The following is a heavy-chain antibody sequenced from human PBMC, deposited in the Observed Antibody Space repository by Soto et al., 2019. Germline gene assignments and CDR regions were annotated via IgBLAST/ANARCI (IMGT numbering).Heavy chain of an antibody. J-gene: IGHJ3*02. CDR2: MNPSSGNT. CDR1: VYTFTTYD. V-gene: IGHV1-8*01. D-gene: IGHD5-12*01. CDR3: VVATADAFDI. Sequence: ASVKVSCKAPVYTFTTYDINWLRQATGQGLEWMGWMNPSSGNTGYPQKFQGRVTLTRDTSTYTAYMELSSLRSDDTAVYYCVVATADAFDIWGQGTMVTVSS.